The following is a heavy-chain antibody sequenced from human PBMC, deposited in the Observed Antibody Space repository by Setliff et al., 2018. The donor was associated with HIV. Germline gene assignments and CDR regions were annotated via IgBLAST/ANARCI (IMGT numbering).Heavy chain of an antibody. Sequence: ASVKVSCKASGDTFSNSLVTWVRQAPGQGLEWMGWINPYSGKTKYAQNLQGRVTMTRNTSISTAYMELSSLRSEDTAVYYCAREGNFWRVFDPWGQGTLVTVSS. V-gene: IGHV1-8*02. D-gene: IGHD3-3*01. CDR1: GDTFSNSL. J-gene: IGHJ5*02. CDR2: INPYSGKT. CDR3: AREGNFWRVFDP.